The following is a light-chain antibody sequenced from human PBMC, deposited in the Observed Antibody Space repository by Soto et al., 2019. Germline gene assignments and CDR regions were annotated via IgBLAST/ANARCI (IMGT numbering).Light chain of an antibody. J-gene: IGKJ3*01. V-gene: IGKV1-39*01. CDR3: QQYGDSPLT. CDR2: AAS. CDR1: QSIRSY. Sequence: DIQLTQSPSSLSASVGDRVTITCRASQSIRSYLNWYQQKPGKAPKLLIYAASSLQTGVSSRFSGSGSGTDFTLTISRLEPEDFGVYYCQQYGDSPLTSGPGTKVDI.